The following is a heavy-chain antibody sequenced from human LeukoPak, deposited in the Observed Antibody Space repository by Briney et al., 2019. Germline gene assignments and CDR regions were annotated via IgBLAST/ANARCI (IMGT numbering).Heavy chain of an antibody. D-gene: IGHD1-26*01. CDR3: ARREIVGATGSSWYFDL. CDR2: ISSSSSYI. J-gene: IGHJ2*01. Sequence: GGSLRLSCAASGFTFGSYSMNWVRQAPGKGLEWVSSISSSSSYIYYADSVKGRFTISRDNAKNSLYLQMNSLRAEDTAVYYCARREIVGATGSSWYFDLWGRGTLVTVSS. V-gene: IGHV3-21*01. CDR1: GFTFGSYS.